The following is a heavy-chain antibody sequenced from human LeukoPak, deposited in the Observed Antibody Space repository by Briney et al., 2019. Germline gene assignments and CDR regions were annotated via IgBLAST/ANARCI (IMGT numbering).Heavy chain of an antibody. CDR1: GFTFSSYG. CDR2: ISYDGSNK. CDR3: AKAGSGWYAPY. D-gene: IGHD6-19*01. V-gene: IGHV3-30*18. J-gene: IGHJ4*02. Sequence: GGSLRLSCAASGFTFSSYGMHWVRQAPGKGLEWVAVISYDGSNKYYADSVKGRFTISRDNSKNTVYLQMNSLRAEDTAVYYCAKAGSGWYAPYWGQGTLVTVSS.